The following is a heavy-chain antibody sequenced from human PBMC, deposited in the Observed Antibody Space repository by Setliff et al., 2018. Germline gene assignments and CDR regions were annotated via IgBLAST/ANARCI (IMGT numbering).Heavy chain of an antibody. Sequence: PSVKVSCKASGYTFTSYAMHWVRQAPGQRLEWMGWINAGNGNTKYSQKFQGRVTITRDTSASTAYMELSSLRSEDTAVYYCATHGGYYYDSSGSFGAYWGQGTLVTVSS. J-gene: IGHJ4*02. CDR3: ATHGGYYYDSSGSFGAY. V-gene: IGHV1-3*01. CDR2: INAGNGNT. CDR1: GYTFTSYA. D-gene: IGHD3-22*01.